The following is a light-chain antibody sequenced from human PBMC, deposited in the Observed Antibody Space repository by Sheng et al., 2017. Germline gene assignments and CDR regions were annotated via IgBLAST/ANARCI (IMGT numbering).Light chain of an antibody. CDR1: KLGDKY. CDR3: QAWDSSTYV. J-gene: IGLJ1*01. CDR2: QDS. Sequence: SYELTQPPSVSVSPGQTASITCSGDKLGDKYACWYQQKPGQSPVLVIYQDSKRPSGIPERFSGSNSGNTATLTISGTQAMDEADYCQAWDSSTYVFGTGTKVTVL. V-gene: IGLV3-1*01.